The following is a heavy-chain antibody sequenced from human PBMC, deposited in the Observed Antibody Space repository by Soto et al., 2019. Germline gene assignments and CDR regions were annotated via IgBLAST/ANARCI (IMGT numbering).Heavy chain of an antibody. CDR3: ARLSRFGYCSSTSCYPGMDV. CDR1: GGSFSGYY. Sequence: SETLSLTCAVYGGSFSGYYWSWIRQPPGKGLEWIGEINHSGSTNYNPSLKSRVTISVDTSKNQFSLKLSSVTAADTAVYYCARLSRFGYCSSTSCYPGMDVWXKGTTVTVSS. CDR2: INHSGST. V-gene: IGHV4-34*01. D-gene: IGHD2-2*01. J-gene: IGHJ6*04.